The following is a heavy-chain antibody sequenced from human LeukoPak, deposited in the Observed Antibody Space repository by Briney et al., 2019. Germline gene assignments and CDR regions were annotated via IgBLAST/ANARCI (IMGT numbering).Heavy chain of an antibody. D-gene: IGHD6-19*01. Sequence: GASVKVSCKASGYTFTSYYMHWVRQAPGQGLEWMGIINPSGGSTSYAQKFQGRVTMARDMSTSTVYMELSSLRSEDTAVYYCARCIAVAGTEGAFDIWGQGTMVTVSS. CDR1: GYTFTSYY. CDR3: ARCIAVAGTEGAFDI. V-gene: IGHV1-46*01. J-gene: IGHJ3*02. CDR2: INPSGGST.